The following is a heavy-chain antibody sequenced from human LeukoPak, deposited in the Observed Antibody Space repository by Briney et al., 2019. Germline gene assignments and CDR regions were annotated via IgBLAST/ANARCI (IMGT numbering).Heavy chain of an antibody. CDR3: ARVPRGGSSTSPLDY. CDR2: ISSSSSYI. V-gene: IGHV3-21*01. J-gene: IGHJ4*02. CDR1: GFTFSSYN. D-gene: IGHD2-2*01. Sequence: GGSLRLSCAASGFTFSSYNMNWVRQAPGKGLEWVSSISSSSSYIYYADSVKGRFTISRDNAKNSLYLQMNSLRAEDTAVYYCARVPRGGSSTSPLDYWGQGTLVTVSS.